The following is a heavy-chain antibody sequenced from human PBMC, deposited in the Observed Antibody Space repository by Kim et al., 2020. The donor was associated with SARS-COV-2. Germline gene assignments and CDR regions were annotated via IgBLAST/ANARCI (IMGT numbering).Heavy chain of an antibody. V-gene: IGHV3-15*06. Sequence: GGSLRLSCAASGFSFSNTWMSWVRQVPGKGLEWIGLIKKKNDGGTANYAAPVKGRFTISRDDSINTLYLQMNSVKTDDTAVYFCATVPFDYYGSGSVTDYWGQGALVTVSS. CDR3: ATVPFDYYGSGSVTDY. J-gene: IGHJ4*02. CDR1: GFSFSNTW. D-gene: IGHD3-10*01. CDR2: IKKKNDGGTA.